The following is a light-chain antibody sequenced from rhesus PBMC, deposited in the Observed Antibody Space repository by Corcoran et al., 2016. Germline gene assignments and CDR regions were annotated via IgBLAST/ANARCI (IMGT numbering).Light chain of an antibody. Sequence: EAVVTQSPATLSLSPGERATLSCRASQSVGSYLAWYQQKPGQAPRLLIYGASSRATGTPARFSGRGSGTDFTLTISSLVTEDVGVYYCQQSSNLSPWTFGQRTKVEIK. CDR2: GAS. V-gene: IGKV3-24*04. CDR3: QQSSNLSPWT. CDR1: QSVGSY. J-gene: IGKJ1*01.